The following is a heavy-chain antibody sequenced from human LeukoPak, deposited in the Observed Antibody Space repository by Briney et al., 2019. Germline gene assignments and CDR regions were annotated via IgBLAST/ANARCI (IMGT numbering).Heavy chain of an antibody. CDR1: GFTFSDYY. Sequence: GGSLRLSCAASGFTFSDYYMSWIRQAPGKGLEWVSYISSSGSTIYYADSVKGRFTISRDNSKNTLYLQMNSLRAEDTAVYYCAKEGWEPYYFDYWGQGTLVTVSS. V-gene: IGHV3-11*01. D-gene: IGHD1-26*01. CDR3: AKEGWEPYYFDY. CDR2: ISSSGSTI. J-gene: IGHJ4*02.